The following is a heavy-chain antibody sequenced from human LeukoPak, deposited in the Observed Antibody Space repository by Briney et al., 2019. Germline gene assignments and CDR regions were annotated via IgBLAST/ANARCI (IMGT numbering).Heavy chain of an antibody. Sequence: SVKVSCKASGGTFSSYAISWVRQAPGQGLGWMGGIIPIFGTANYAQKFQGRVTITADESTSTAYMELSSLRSEDTAVYYCARVHDFWSGYYDYWGQGTLVTVSS. CDR1: GGTFSSYA. D-gene: IGHD3-3*01. CDR3: ARVHDFWSGYYDY. J-gene: IGHJ4*02. CDR2: IIPIFGTA. V-gene: IGHV1-69*13.